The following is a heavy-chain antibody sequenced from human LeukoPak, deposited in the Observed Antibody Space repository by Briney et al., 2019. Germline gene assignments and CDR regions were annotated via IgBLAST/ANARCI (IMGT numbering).Heavy chain of an antibody. J-gene: IGHJ4*02. D-gene: IGHD3-3*01. CDR3: AKERTIFGVVIIDY. CDR2: ISGSGGST. V-gene: IGHV3-23*01. CDR1: GFTFSSYS. Sequence: PGGSLRLSCAASGFTFSSYSMSWVRQAPGKGLEWVSAISGSGGSTYYADSVKGRFTISRDNSKNTLYLQMNSLRAEDTAVYYCAKERTIFGVVIIDYWGQGTLVTVSS.